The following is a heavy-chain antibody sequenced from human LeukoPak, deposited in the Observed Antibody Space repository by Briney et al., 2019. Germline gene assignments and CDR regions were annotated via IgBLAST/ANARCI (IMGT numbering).Heavy chain of an antibody. Sequence: GGSLRLSCTASGLTFLNYAMSWVRQAPGKGLEWVSGVSGSGVNRFYSDSVKGRFTISRDNSKDTVYLEMNRLRAGDTALYYCAKSTERLRSQIDYWGQGTLVTVSS. CDR2: VSGSGVNR. CDR1: GLTFLNYA. J-gene: IGHJ4*02. V-gene: IGHV3-23*01. D-gene: IGHD1-1*01. CDR3: AKSTERLRSQIDY.